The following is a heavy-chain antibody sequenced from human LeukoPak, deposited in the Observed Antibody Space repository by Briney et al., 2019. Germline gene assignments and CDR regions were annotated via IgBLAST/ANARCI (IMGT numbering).Heavy chain of an antibody. J-gene: IGHJ6*02. D-gene: IGHD2-15*01. CDR3: ARCPVYCSGGSCYDGYGMDV. Sequence: GSLRLSCAASGFTFSSYAMHWVRQAPGKGLEWVAVIWYDGSNKYYADSVKGRFTISRDNSKNTLYLQMNSLRAEDTAVYYCARCPVYCSGGSCYDGYGMDVWGQGTTVTVSS. V-gene: IGHV3-33*08. CDR2: IWYDGSNK. CDR1: GFTFSSYA.